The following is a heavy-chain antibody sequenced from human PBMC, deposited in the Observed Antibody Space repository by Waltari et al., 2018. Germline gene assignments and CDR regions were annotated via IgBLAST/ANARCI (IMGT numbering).Heavy chain of an antibody. D-gene: IGHD4-17*01. J-gene: IGHJ6*02. CDR3: AGTTEYYYGMDV. Sequence: QLQLQESGPGLVKPSETLSLTCTVSGGSISSSSYYWCWIRQPPGKGLEWIGSIYYSGSTYYNPSLKSRVTISVDTSKNQFSLKLSSVTAADTAVYYCAGTTEYYYGMDVWGQGTTVTVSS. CDR1: GGSISSSSYY. V-gene: IGHV4-39*07. CDR2: IYYSGST.